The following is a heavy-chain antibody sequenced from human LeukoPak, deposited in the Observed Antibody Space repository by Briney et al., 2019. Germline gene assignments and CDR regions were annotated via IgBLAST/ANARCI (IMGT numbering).Heavy chain of an antibody. Sequence: GGSLRLSCAASGFTFSSYAMSWVRQASGKGLEWVSAISGSGGSTYYADSVKGRFTISRDNSKNTLYLQMNSLRAEDTAVYYCAKDRDYYDFWSGPNAFDIWGQGTMVTVSS. D-gene: IGHD3-3*01. CDR1: GFTFSSYA. CDR2: ISGSGGST. V-gene: IGHV3-23*01. CDR3: AKDRDYYDFWSGPNAFDI. J-gene: IGHJ3*02.